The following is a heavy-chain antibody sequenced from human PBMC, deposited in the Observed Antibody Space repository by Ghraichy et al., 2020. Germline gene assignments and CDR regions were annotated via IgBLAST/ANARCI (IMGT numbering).Heavy chain of an antibody. D-gene: IGHD3-22*01. V-gene: IGHV1-18*01. J-gene: IGHJ4*02. CDR3: ARVIEGDDSSGYYVDY. Sequence: ASVKVSCKASGYTFTSYGISWVRQAPGQGLEWMGWISAYNGNTNYAQKLQGRVTMTTDTSTSTAYMELRSLRSDDTAVYYCARVIEGDDSSGYYVDYWGQGTLVTVSS. CDR1: GYTFTSYG. CDR2: ISAYNGNT.